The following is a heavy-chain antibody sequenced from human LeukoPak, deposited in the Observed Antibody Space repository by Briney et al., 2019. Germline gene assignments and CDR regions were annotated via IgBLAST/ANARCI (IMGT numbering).Heavy chain of an antibody. CDR2: ISSSGSTI. D-gene: IGHD3-10*02. J-gene: IGHJ4*02. CDR3: ASCSGYLPPKMDY. Sequence: GGSLRLSCAASGFTFSDYYMSWIRQAPGKGLEWVSYISSSGSTIYYADSVKGRFTISRDNAKNSLYLQMNSLRAEDTAVYYCASCSGYLPPKMDYWGQGTLVTVSS. CDR1: GFTFSDYY. V-gene: IGHV3-11*04.